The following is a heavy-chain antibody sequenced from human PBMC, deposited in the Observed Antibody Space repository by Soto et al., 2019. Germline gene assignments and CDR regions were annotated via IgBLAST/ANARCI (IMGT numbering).Heavy chain of an antibody. D-gene: IGHD5-12*01. CDR2: IYSCGST. CDR1: GCTVSSNY. CDR3: ARLGRWLQNFDY. V-gene: IGHV3-53*01. Sequence: GSLRRTCSASGCTVSSNYMSWVRQAPGKGLEWVSVIYSCGSTYYADSVKGRFTISRDNSKNTLYLQMNSLRAEATAVYYCARLGRWLQNFDYWGQGTLVTVYS. J-gene: IGHJ4*02.